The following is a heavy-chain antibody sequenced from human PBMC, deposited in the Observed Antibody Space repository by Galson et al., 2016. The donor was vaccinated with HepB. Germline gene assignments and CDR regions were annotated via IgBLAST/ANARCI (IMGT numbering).Heavy chain of an antibody. V-gene: IGHV3-53*01. CDR3: ASAPTLGY. CDR1: GFSVSSNY. CDR2: IYSGGST. J-gene: IGHJ4*02. D-gene: IGHD3-16*01. Sequence: SLRLSCAASGFSVSSNYMSWVRQAPGKGVEGVSVIYSGGSTRYADSVKGRFTISRDTSKNTLYLQMNSLRAEDTAVYYCASAPTLGYWGQGTLVTVSS.